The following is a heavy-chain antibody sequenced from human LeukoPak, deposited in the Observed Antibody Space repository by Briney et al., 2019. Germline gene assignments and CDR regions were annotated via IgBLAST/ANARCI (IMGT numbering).Heavy chain of an antibody. CDR2: IKQDGSEK. Sequence: GGSLRLSCAASGFTFSSYWMSWVRQAPGKGLEWVANIKQDGSEKYYVDSVKGRFTISRDNAKNSLYLQMNSLRAEDTAVYYCARVVVYSNYYYYYYMDVWGKGTTVTVSS. V-gene: IGHV3-7*01. CDR3: ARVVVYSNYYYYYYMDV. J-gene: IGHJ6*03. CDR1: GFTFSSYW. D-gene: IGHD4-11*01.